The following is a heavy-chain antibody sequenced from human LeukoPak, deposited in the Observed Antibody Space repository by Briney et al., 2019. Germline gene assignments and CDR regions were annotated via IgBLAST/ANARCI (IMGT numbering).Heavy chain of an antibody. J-gene: IGHJ3*01. CDR3: ASQTKYYSGSAGSYWGAFDL. Sequence: GGSLRLSCAASGLTFYDQAMHWVCQASGTGLERVSLRGNDGSTYYAYSVRARFTISRDNSKNSLYLEISSLRTEHTALYHCASQTKYYSGSAGSYWGAFDLWGQGTMVTVSS. D-gene: IGHD3-10*01. V-gene: IGHV3-43*02. CDR1: GLTFYDQA. CDR2: RGNDGST.